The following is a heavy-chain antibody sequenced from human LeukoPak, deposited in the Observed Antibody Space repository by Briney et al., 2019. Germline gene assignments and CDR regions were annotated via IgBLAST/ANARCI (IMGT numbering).Heavy chain of an antibody. J-gene: IGHJ5*02. CDR3: ARAQSATLSYYFDL. Sequence: PGKSLRLFCAASGFCFSNYVIQWVRQAPGKGLEWVAVTWSDGSDKYYADSVKGRFSISRDNSKNTLYLQMNSLRAEDTALYFCARAQSATLSYYFDLWGQGTLVTVSS. V-gene: IGHV3-33*01. CDR1: GFCFSNYV. CDR2: TWSDGSDK. D-gene: IGHD3-22*01.